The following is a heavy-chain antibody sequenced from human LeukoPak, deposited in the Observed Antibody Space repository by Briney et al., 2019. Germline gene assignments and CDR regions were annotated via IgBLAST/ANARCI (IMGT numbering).Heavy chain of an antibody. CDR2: INHSGST. V-gene: IGHV4-34*01. CDR1: GGSFSGYY. D-gene: IGHD6-19*01. J-gene: IGHJ6*03. CDR3: ARGGKQWLAGYYYMDV. Sequence: SETLSLTCAAYGGSFSGYYWSWIRQPPGKGLEWIGEINHSGSTNYNPSLKSRVTISVDTSKNQFSLKLSSVTAADTAVYYCARGGKQWLAGYYYMDVWGKGTTVTVSS.